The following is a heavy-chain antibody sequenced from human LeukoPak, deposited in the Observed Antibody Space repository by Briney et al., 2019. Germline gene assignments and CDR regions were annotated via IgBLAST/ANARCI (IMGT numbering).Heavy chain of an antibody. Sequence: GGSLRLSCAASGFTFSNSGMHWVRQAPGKGLEWLALISYDGSNKYYIDSVKGRFTISRDNSKDTLYLQMNSLRAEDTAVYYCAKDGVTYDSRGPYYFDYWGQGTLVTVSS. CDR2: ISYDGSNK. D-gene: IGHD3-22*01. CDR1: GFTFSNSG. CDR3: AKDGVTYDSRGPYYFDY. V-gene: IGHV3-30*18. J-gene: IGHJ4*02.